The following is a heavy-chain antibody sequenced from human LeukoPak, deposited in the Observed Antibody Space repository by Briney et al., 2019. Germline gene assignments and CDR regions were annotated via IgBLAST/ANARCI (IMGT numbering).Heavy chain of an antibody. CDR3: ASIRRDGYNYHHYDY. V-gene: IGHV4-31*03. J-gene: IGHJ4*02. CDR2: IYYSGST. D-gene: IGHD5-24*01. Sequence: SQTLSLTCTVSGGSISSGGYYWSWIRQHPGKGLEWIGYIYYSGSTYYNPSLKSRVTISVDTSKNQFSLKLSSVTAADTAVYYCASIRRDGYNYHHYDYWGQGTLVTVSS. CDR1: GGSISSGGYY.